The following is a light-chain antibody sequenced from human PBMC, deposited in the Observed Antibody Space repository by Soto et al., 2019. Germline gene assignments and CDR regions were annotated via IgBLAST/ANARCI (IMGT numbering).Light chain of an antibody. CDR3: QQYNSYAT. Sequence: DIHMTQSPSTLSASVGYRFTITCRASQNIIRWVAWYQQRPGKAPDLXIYAASTLESGVPSRFSGSGSGTEFNLTISNMQPEDFVTYYCQQYNSYATFGQGTKV. CDR1: QNIIRW. J-gene: IGKJ1*01. CDR2: AAS. V-gene: IGKV1-5*03.